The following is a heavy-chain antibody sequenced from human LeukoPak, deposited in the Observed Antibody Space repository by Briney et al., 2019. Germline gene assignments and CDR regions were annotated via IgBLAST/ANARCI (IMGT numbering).Heavy chain of an antibody. CDR2: IRYDGSNK. CDR1: GFTFRSYG. J-gene: IGHJ4*02. D-gene: IGHD6-19*01. CDR3: AKDEAVAGTVDY. Sequence: GGSLRLSCAASGFTFRSYGMQWVRQAPGKGLEWVAFIRYDGSNKYYADSVKGRFTISRDNSKNTLYLQMYSLRAGDTAVYYCAKDEAVAGTVDYWGQGTLVTVCS. V-gene: IGHV3-30*02.